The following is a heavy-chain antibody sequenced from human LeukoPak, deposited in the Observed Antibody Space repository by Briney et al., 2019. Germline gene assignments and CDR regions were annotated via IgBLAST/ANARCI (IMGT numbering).Heavy chain of an antibody. CDR2: IYSGGST. CDR1: GFTVSSNY. CDR3: ARKQQWLVRGLADYGMDV. J-gene: IGHJ6*02. D-gene: IGHD6-19*01. Sequence: PGGSLRLSCAASGFTVSSNYMSWVRQAPGKGLEWVSVIYSGGSTYYADSVKGRFTISRDNSKNTLYLQMNSLRAEDTAVYYCARKQQWLVRGLADYGMDVWGQGTTVTVSS. V-gene: IGHV3-66*01.